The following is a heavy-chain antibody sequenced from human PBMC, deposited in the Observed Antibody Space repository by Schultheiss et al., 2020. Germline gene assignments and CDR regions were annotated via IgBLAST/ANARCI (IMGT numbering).Heavy chain of an antibody. V-gene: IGHV3-73*01. CDR3: TSLAYCGGDCYSDY. CDR1: GFTFSGSA. D-gene: IGHD2-21*01. CDR2: IRSKANSYAT. J-gene: IGHJ4*02. Sequence: GGSLRLSCAASGFTFSGSAMHWVRQASGKGLEWVGRIRSKANSYATAYAASVKGRFTISRDDSKNTAYLQMNSLKTEDTAVYYCTSLAYCGGDCYSDYWGQGTLVTVSS.